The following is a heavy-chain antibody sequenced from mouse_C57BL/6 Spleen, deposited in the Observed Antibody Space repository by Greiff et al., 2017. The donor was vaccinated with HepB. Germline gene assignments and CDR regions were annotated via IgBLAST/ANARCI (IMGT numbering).Heavy chain of an antibody. Sequence: DVQLVESGGDLVKPGGSLKLSCAASGFTFSSYGMSWVRQTPDKRLEWVATISSGGSYTYYPDSVKGRFTISRDNAKNTLYLQMSSLKSEDTAMYYCARQLGSYAMDYWGQGTSVTVSS. J-gene: IGHJ4*01. CDR1: GFTFSSYG. D-gene: IGHD4-1*01. CDR2: ISSGGSYT. CDR3: ARQLGSYAMDY. V-gene: IGHV5-6*01.